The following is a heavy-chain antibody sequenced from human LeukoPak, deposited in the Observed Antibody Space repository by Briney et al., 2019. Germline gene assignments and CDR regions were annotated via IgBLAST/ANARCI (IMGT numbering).Heavy chain of an antibody. CDR1: GGSISSSSYY. Sequence: SETLSLTCTVSGGSISSSSYYWGWIRQPPGKGLEWIGSIYYSGSTYYNPSLKSRVTISVDTSKNQFSLKLSSVTAADTAVYYCARDPNNQGHAFDIWGQGTMVTVSS. V-gene: IGHV4-39*07. CDR2: IYYSGST. D-gene: IGHD1/OR15-1a*01. J-gene: IGHJ3*02. CDR3: ARDPNNQGHAFDI.